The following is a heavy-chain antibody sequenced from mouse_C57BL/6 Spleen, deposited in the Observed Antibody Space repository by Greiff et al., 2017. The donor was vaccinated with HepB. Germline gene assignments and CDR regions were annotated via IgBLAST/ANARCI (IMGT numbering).Heavy chain of an antibody. CDR1: GYTFSNYW. CDR3: AYSNYDYCAMDY. Sequence: QVQLQQPGAELVKPGASVKLSCKASGYTFSNYWMHWVKQRPGRGLEWIGRIYPNSGGTKYNEKFNNKATLTVDKPSSTAYMQLSSLTSEDSAVYYCAYSNYDYCAMDYWGQGTSVTVSS. V-gene: IGHV1-72*01. D-gene: IGHD2-5*01. J-gene: IGHJ4*01. CDR2: IYPNSGGT.